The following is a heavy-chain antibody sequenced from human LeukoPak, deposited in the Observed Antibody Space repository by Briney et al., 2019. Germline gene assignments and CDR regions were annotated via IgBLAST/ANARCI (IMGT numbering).Heavy chain of an antibody. CDR2: ISWNSGSI. D-gene: IGHD3-3*01. J-gene: IGHJ4*02. CDR1: GFTLDDYA. V-gene: IGHV3-9*03. CDR3: AKDKSRFLEWLSFDY. Sequence: GRSLRLSCAASGFTLDDYAMHWVRQAPGKGLEWVSGISWNSGSIVCADSVKGRFTISRDNAKNSLYLHMNSLRAEDMALYYCAKDKSRFLEWLSFDYWGQGTLVPVSS.